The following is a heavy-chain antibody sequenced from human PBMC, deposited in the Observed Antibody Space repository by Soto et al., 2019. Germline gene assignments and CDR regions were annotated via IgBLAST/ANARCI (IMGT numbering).Heavy chain of an antibody. CDR2: INHSGRT. CDR3: ASPNDAFDI. Sequence: SETLSLTCVVSGGSFSGYSWSWIRQPPGKGLEWIGEINHSGRTKYNPSLKSRVTTSVDTSKNQFSLKLNSVTAADTAVYYCASPNDAFDIWGHGTKVTVSS. J-gene: IGHJ3*02. CDR1: GGSFSGYS. V-gene: IGHV4-34*01.